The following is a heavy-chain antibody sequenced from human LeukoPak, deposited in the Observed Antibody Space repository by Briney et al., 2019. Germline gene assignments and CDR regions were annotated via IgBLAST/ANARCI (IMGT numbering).Heavy chain of an antibody. CDR1: GFTFSSYS. J-gene: IGHJ6*03. CDR3: ARDLVVPAASDYYYYYYTDV. CDR2: ISSSSSTI. D-gene: IGHD2-2*01. V-gene: IGHV3-48*04. Sequence: GGSLRLSCAASGFTFSSYSMNWVRQAPGKGLEWVSYISSSSSTIYYADSVKGRFTISRDNAKNSLYLQMNSLRAEDTAVYYCARDLVVPAASDYYYYYYTDVWGKGTTATVSS.